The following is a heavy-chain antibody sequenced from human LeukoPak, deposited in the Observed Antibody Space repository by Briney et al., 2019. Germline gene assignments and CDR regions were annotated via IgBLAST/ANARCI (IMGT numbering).Heavy chain of an antibody. D-gene: IGHD6-19*01. CDR3: ARDGGRGSGWREGYYYYGMDV. CDR1: GYTFTSYG. V-gene: IGHV1-18*01. CDR2: ISAYNGNT. J-gene: IGHJ6*02. Sequence: ASVKVSCKASGYTFTSYGLSWVRQAPGQGLEWMGWISAYNGNTNYAQKFQGRVTITRDTSASTAYMELSSLRSEDTAVYYCARDGGRGSGWREGYYYYGMDVWGQGTTVTVSS.